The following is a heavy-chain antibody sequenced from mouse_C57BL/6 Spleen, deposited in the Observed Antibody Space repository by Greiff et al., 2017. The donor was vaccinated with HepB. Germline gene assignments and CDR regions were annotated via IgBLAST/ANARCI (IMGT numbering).Heavy chain of an antibody. CDR2: IYWDDDK. CDR1: GFSLSTSGMG. Sequence: QVQLKESGPGILQSSQTLSLTCSFSGFSLSTSGMGVSWIRQPSGKGLEWLAHIYWDDDKRYNPSLKSRLTISKDTSRNQVFLKITSVDTADTATYYCARGPYDYGLAYWGQGTLVTVSA. D-gene: IGHD2-4*01. V-gene: IGHV8-12*01. J-gene: IGHJ3*01. CDR3: ARGPYDYGLAY.